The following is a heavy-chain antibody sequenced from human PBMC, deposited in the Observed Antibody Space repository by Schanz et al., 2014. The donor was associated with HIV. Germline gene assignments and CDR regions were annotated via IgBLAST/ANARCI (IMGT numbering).Heavy chain of an antibody. J-gene: IGHJ5*01. CDR2: INPNSGGA. D-gene: IGHD5-12*01. CDR3: AREPNYSGFDS. Sequence: QVQLVQSGAEVKEPGASVKVSCKASGYTFTGYYLHWVRQAPGQGLEWRGWINPNSGGADSAQKFQGRVTMTRDTSISTAYLELSRLRSDDTAVYYCAREPNYSGFDSWGHGTLVTVSS. V-gene: IGHV1-2*02. CDR1: GYTFTGYY.